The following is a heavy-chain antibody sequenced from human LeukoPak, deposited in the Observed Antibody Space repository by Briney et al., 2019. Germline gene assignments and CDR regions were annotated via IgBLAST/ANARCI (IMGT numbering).Heavy chain of an antibody. J-gene: IGHJ4*02. D-gene: IGHD5/OR15-5a*01. CDR1: GFTFSSAW. V-gene: IGHV3-15*01. Sequence: GGSLRLSCAASGFTFSSAWMTWVRQAPGKGLEWVGHIKSKADGWTTDYAAPAKGRFTISRDDSKNTLSLQMNSLKYEDTAVYYCTTDPFMLDVYHFHYWGQGTLVTVSS. CDR2: IKSKADGWTT. CDR3: TTDPFMLDVYHFHY.